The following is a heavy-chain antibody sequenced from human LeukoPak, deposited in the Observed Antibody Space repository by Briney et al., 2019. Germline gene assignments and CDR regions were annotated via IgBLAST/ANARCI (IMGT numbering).Heavy chain of an antibody. V-gene: IGHV1-69*05. Sequence: SVKVSCKPSGGTFYNYAISWVRQAPGQGLERMGRIIPIFGTADYGQKFQGRVTITTDEFTTTAYMELSSLTYEDTAVYYCARGRVAWNDPIDDYWGQGTLVIVSS. CDR1: GGTFYNYA. D-gene: IGHD1-1*01. CDR3: ARGRVAWNDPIDDY. J-gene: IGHJ4*02. CDR2: IIPIFGTA.